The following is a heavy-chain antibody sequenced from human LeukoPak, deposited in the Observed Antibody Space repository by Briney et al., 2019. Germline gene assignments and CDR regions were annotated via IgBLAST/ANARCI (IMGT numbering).Heavy chain of an antibody. CDR1: GGSISGHY. CDR2: VHTTGGT. V-gene: IGHV4-4*07. Sequence: SETVSLTCTVSGGSISGHYWSWIRQPAGKEPEWIGRVHTTGGTNYNPSLKSRLTMSVDTSKNQFSLHLTSVTAADTAVYYCAKGGESSLPFDYWGQGTLVTVSS. J-gene: IGHJ4*02. D-gene: IGHD3-10*01. CDR3: AKGGESSLPFDY.